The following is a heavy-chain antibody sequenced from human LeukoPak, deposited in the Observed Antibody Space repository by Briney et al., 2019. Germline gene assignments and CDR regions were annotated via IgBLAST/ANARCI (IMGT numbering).Heavy chain of an antibody. CDR1: GGSISSGSYY. V-gene: IGHV4-61*02. J-gene: IGHJ4*02. Sequence: SQTLSLTCTVSGGSISSGSYYWSWIRQPAGKGLEWIGRIYTSGSTNYNPSLKSRVTISVDTSKNQFSLKLSSVTAADTAVYYCARGDWDYWGQGTLVTVSS. CDR2: IYTSGST. D-gene: IGHD3/OR15-3a*01. CDR3: ARGDWDY.